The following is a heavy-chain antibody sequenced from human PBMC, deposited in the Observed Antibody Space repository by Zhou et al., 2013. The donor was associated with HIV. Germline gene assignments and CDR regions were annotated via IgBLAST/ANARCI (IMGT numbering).Heavy chain of an antibody. V-gene: IGHV1-69*12. D-gene: IGHD2-15*01. CDR2: IIPIFGTA. Sequence: QVQLVQSGAEVKKPGSSVKVSCKASGGTFSSYAISWVRQAPGQGLEWMGGIIPIFGTANYAQKFQGRVTITADESTSTAYMELSSLRSEDTAVYYCASGDCSGGSCYHYYYYGMDVWGPRGPRSPS. J-gene: IGHJ6*01. CDR1: GGTFSSYA. CDR3: ASGDCSGGSCYHYYYYGMDV.